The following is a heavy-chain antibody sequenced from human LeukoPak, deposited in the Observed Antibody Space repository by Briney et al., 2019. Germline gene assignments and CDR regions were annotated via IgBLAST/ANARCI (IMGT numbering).Heavy chain of an antibody. CDR2: IIPIFGTA. Sequence: SVKVSCXASGGTFSSYAISWVRQAPGQGLEWMGRIIPIFGTANYAQKFQGRVTITTDESTSTAYMELSSLRSEDTAVYYCAAPQNMVRGVTQPDAFDIWGQGTMVTVSS. CDR1: GGTFSSYA. D-gene: IGHD3-10*01. J-gene: IGHJ3*02. CDR3: AAPQNMVRGVTQPDAFDI. V-gene: IGHV1-69*05.